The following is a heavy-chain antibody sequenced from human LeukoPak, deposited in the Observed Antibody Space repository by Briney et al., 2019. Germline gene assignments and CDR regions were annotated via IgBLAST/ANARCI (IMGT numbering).Heavy chain of an antibody. CDR2: VNHSGSA. V-gene: IGHV4-34*01. J-gene: IGHJ2*01. CDR3: ARGRRRGITIFGVVTSADWYFDL. Sequence: GLEWIGEVNHSGSAHCNPSLKSRVTISVDTSKNQFSLKLSSVTAADTAVYYCARGRRRGITIFGVVTSADWYFDLWGRGTLVTVSS. D-gene: IGHD3-3*01.